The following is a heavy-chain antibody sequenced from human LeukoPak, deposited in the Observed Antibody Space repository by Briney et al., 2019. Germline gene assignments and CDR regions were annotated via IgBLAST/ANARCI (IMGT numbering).Heavy chain of an antibody. CDR1: GFTFSSYG. CDR3: ARDSDYCSSTSCYFFDY. V-gene: IGHV3-33*01. D-gene: IGHD2-2*01. J-gene: IGHJ4*02. CDR2: IWYDGSNK. Sequence: GGSLRLSCAASGFTFSSYGMHWVRQAPGKGLEWVAVIWYDGSNKYYADSVKGRFTISRDNSKNTLYLQMNSLRAEETAVYYCARDSDYCSSTSCYFFDYWGQGTLVTVSS.